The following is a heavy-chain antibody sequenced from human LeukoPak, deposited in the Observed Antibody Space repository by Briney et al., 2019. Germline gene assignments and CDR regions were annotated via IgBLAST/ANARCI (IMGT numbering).Heavy chain of an antibody. D-gene: IGHD3-3*01. V-gene: IGHV1-69*13. J-gene: IGHJ6*02. CDR2: IIPIFGTA. CDR1: GYTFTSYG. Sequence: GASVKVSCKASGYTFTSYGISWVRQAPGQGLEWMGGIIPIFGTANYAQKFQGRVTITADESTSTAYMELSSLRSEDTAVYYCARGLLSTIFGVVRTYYGMDVWGQGTTVTVSS. CDR3: ARGLLSTIFGVVRTYYGMDV.